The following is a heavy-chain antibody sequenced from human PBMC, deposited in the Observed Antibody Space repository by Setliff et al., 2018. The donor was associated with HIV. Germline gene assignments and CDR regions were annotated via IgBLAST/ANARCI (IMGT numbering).Heavy chain of an antibody. J-gene: IGHJ6*03. CDR3: AKAGGGILYFYYMDV. CDR1: GFTFSNFA. CDR2: ISGRGTNT. V-gene: IGHV3-23*01. D-gene: IGHD2-15*01. Sequence: LRLSCAASGFTFSNFAINWVRQAPGKGLEWVSTISGRGTNTYYADSVKGRFTISRDSSKNTLSLQLNSLTAEDSAVYYCAKAGGGILYFYYMDVWGKGTTVTVSS.